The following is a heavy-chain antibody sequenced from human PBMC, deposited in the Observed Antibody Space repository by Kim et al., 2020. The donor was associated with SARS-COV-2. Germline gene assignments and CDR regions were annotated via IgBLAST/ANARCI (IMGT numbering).Heavy chain of an antibody. V-gene: IGHV3-21*01. Sequence: GGSLRLSCAASGFTFSSYSMNWVRQAPGKGLEWVSSISSSSSYIYCADSVRGRFTISRDNAKNSLYLQMNSLRAEDTAVYYCARHYDSSGYDYYGMDVWGQGTTVTVTS. D-gene: IGHD3-22*01. CDR1: GFTFSSYS. CDR2: ISSSSSYI. CDR3: ARHYDSSGYDYYGMDV. J-gene: IGHJ6*02.